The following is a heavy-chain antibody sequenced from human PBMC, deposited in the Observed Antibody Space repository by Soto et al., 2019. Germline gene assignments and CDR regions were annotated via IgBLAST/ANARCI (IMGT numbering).Heavy chain of an antibody. CDR2: ISGSGGST. Sequence: PGGSLRLSCAASGFTFSSYAMSWVRQAPGKGLEWVSAISGSGGSTYYADSVKGRFTISRDNSKNTLYLQMNSLRAEDTAVYYCAKDAYFYDSSGYYPGHCYWGQGSLVPVSS. CDR1: GFTFSSYA. J-gene: IGHJ4*02. V-gene: IGHV3-23*01. CDR3: AKDAYFYDSSGYYPGHCY. D-gene: IGHD3-22*01.